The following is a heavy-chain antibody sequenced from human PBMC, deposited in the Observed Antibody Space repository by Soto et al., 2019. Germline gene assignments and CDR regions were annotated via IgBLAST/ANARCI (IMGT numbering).Heavy chain of an antibody. V-gene: IGHV4-30-4*01. J-gene: IGHJ6*02. D-gene: IGHD4-4*01. CDR3: ARALYSSFPRYYYYGMDV. Sequence: QVQLQESGPGLVKPSQTLSLTCTVSGGSISSGDYYWSCIRQPPGKGLEWIGHLYYSGSPYYNPSLKSRVTISVDTSKNQFSLKLSSVTAADTAVYYCARALYSSFPRYYYYGMDVWGQGTTVTVSS. CDR1: GGSISSGDYY. CDR2: LYYSGSP.